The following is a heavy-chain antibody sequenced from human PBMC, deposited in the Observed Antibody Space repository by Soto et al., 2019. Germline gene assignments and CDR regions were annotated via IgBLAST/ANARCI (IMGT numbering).Heavy chain of an antibody. D-gene: IGHD5-18*01. CDR1: GESFSGYY. CDR2: INHSGST. V-gene: IGHV4-34*01. CDR3: ARVEIQLWFDYHYGMDV. Sequence: PSETLSLTCAVYGESFSGYYWNWIRQPPGKGLEWIGEINHSGSTNFNPSLKSRVTISVDTSKNQFSLKLSSVTAADTAVYYCARVEIQLWFDYHYGMDVWGQGTTVTVSS. J-gene: IGHJ6*02.